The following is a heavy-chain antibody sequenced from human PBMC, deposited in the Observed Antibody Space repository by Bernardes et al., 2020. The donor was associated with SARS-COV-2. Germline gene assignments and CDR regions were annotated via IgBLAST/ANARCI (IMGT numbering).Heavy chain of an antibody. D-gene: IGHD3-3*02. CDR3: ASGKHYYYYYYGMDV. Sequence: GGSLRLSCAASGFTFSSYGMHWVRQAPGKGLEWVAVISYDGSNKYYADSVKGRFTISRDNSKNTLYLQMNSLRAEDTAVYYCASGKHYYYYYYGMDVWGQGTTVTVSS. CDR1: GFTFSSYG. J-gene: IGHJ6*02. V-gene: IGHV3-30*03. CDR2: ISYDGSNK.